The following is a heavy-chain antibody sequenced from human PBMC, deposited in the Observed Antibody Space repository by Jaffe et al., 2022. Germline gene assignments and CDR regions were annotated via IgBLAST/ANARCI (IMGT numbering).Heavy chain of an antibody. CDR3: AREGDGGSCYGCMGEGLDY. CDR1: GGTFSSYA. V-gene: IGHV1-69*05. J-gene: IGHJ4*02. Sequence: QVQLVQSGAEVKKPGSSVKVSCKASGGTFSSYAISWVRQAPGQGLEWMGGIIPIFGTANYAQKFQGRVTITTDESTSTAYMELSSLRSEDTAVYYCAREGDGGSCYGCMGEGLDYWGQGTLVTVSS. CDR2: IIPIFGTA. D-gene: IGHD2-15*01.